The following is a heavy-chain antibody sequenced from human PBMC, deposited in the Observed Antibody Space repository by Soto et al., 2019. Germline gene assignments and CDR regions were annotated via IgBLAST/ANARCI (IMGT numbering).Heavy chain of an antibody. V-gene: IGHV3-23*01. CDR3: AKARKYSSPYDS. J-gene: IGHJ5*01. CDR2: ISGGGSTT. D-gene: IGHD6-19*01. CDR1: GFMFGSYA. Sequence: HPGGSLRLSCATSGFMFGSYAMNWVRQAPGKGLEWVSVISGGGSTTNYADSVRGRFTTSRDSSTDTVYLQMYSLRVEDTAVYYCAKARKYSSPYDSWGQGTLVTVS.